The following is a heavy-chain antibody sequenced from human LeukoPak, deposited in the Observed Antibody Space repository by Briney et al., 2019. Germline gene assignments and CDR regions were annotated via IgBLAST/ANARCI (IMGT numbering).Heavy chain of an antibody. Sequence: GGSLRLSCAASGFTFSSYAMSWVRQAPGKGLEWVSAISGSGGSTYYADSVKGRFTISRDNSKNTLYLQMNSLRAEDTAVYYCAKGRARDYGDYYYYGMDVWGQGTTVTVSS. V-gene: IGHV3-23*01. J-gene: IGHJ6*02. CDR1: GFTFSSYA. D-gene: IGHD4-17*01. CDR3: AKGRARDYGDYYYYGMDV. CDR2: ISGSGGST.